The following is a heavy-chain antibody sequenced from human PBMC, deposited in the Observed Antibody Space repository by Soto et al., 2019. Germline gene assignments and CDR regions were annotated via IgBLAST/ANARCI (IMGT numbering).Heavy chain of an antibody. V-gene: IGHV3-66*01. Sequence: EVQLVESGGGLVQPGGSLRLSCAASGFTVSSNYMSWVHQAPGNGLEWVSVIYSGGSTYYADSVKGRFTISRDNSKNTLYLQMNSLRAEDTAVYYCARSPTTRYNWNYVGYWGQGTLVTVSS. CDR3: ARSPTTRYNWNYVGY. J-gene: IGHJ4*02. CDR1: GFTVSSNY. CDR2: IYSGGST. D-gene: IGHD1-20*01.